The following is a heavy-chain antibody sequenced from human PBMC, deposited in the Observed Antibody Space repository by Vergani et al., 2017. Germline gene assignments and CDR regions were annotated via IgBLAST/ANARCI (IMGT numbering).Heavy chain of an antibody. V-gene: IGHV5-10-1*01. CDR2: IDPSDSYT. CDR1: GYSFTSYW. CDR3: AGDYYDSSGYYRIDY. D-gene: IGHD3-22*01. J-gene: IGHJ4*02. Sequence: EVQLVQSGAEVKTPGESLRISCKGSGYSFTSYWISWVRQMPGKGLEWMGRIDPSDSYTNYSPSFQGHVTISADKSISTAYLQWSSLKASDTAMYYCAGDYYDSSGYYRIDYWGQGTLVTVSS.